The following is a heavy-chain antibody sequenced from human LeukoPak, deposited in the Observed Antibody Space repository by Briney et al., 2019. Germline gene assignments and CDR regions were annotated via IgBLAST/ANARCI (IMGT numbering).Heavy chain of an antibody. D-gene: IGHD3-22*01. CDR3: ARVVPAYYYDSSGYTDAFDI. CDR1: GFTFSSYG. J-gene: IGHJ3*02. Sequence: PGRSLRLSCAASGFTFSSYGMHWVRQAPGKGLEWVAVIWYDGSNKYYADSVKGRFTISRDNSKNTLYLQMNSLRAEDTAVYYCARVVPAYYYDSSGYTDAFDIWGQGTMVTVSS. V-gene: IGHV3-33*01. CDR2: IWYDGSNK.